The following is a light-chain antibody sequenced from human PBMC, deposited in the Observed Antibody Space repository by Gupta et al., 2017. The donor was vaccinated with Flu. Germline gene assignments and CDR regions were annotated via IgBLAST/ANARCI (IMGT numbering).Light chain of an antibody. CDR3: QQDGLSPKT. CDR1: QSVSSNY. CDR2: GAS. J-gene: IGKJ1*01. V-gene: IGKV3-20*01. Sequence: GTLSLSPGERATLSCRASQSVSSNYLAWYQQKPGQSPRLLIYGASTRATGIPDRFSGSGSGTXFTLTIXRLEPEAFAVYYCQQDGLSPKTFGXGTKVEVK.